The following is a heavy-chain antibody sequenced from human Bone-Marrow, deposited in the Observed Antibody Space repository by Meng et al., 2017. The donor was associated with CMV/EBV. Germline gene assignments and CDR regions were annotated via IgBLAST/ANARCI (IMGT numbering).Heavy chain of an antibody. CDR2: ISDTGSTI. D-gene: IGHD4-17*01. Sequence: GGSLRLSCAASGFIFRDYYMSWIRQAPGKGLEWVSYISDTGSTIYYADSVKGRFTISRDNAKNSLYLQMNSLRAEDTAVYYCARDTPYGDYQDVWGQGTTVTVSS. CDR1: GFIFRDYY. CDR3: ARDTPYGDYQDV. J-gene: IGHJ6*02. V-gene: IGHV3-11*04.